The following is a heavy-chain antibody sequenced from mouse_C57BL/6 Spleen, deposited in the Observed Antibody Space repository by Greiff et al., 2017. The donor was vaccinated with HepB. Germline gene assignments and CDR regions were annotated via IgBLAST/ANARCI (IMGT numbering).Heavy chain of an antibody. Sequence: EVQVVESGGGLVKPGGSLKLSCAASGFTFSSYAMSWVRQTPEKRLEWVATISDGGSYTYYPDNVKGRVTISRDNAKNTLYLQLSHLESEDTAMYYCARARTGTGAWFAYWGQGTLVTVSA. J-gene: IGHJ3*01. V-gene: IGHV5-4*01. CDR2: ISDGGSYT. CDR3: ARARTGTGAWFAY. D-gene: IGHD4-1*01. CDR1: GFTFSSYA.